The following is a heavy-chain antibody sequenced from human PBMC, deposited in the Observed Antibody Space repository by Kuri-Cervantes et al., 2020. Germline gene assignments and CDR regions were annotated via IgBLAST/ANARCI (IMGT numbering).Heavy chain of an antibody. J-gene: IGHJ4*02. Sequence: GGSLRLCCQGSGYTFTSYWIGWVRQMPGKGLEWVGIIYPGDSDIRYSPSFQGQVTISADKSISTAYLQWSSLKASDTAMFYCARHAGGNYFDYWGQGTLVTVSS. D-gene: IGHD3-16*01. CDR1: GYTFTSYW. CDR2: IYPGDSDI. CDR3: ARHAGGNYFDY. V-gene: IGHV5-51*01.